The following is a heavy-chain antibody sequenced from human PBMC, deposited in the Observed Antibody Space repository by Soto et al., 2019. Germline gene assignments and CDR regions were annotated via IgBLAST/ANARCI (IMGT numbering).Heavy chain of an antibody. CDR3: ARDAAVPGESDRFDY. J-gene: IGHJ4*02. CDR1: CDSVTSNVW. CDR2: AYHNGLT. Sequence: PPETLSLTCAVSCDSVTSNVWWSWVRQPPGKGLEWIGEAYHNGLTDYNPSLKSRVTMSVDTSKNEFSLKLTSLTAADTAIYYCARDAAVPGESDRFDYWGQGTQVTVSS. D-gene: IGHD6-19*01. V-gene: IGHV4-4*03.